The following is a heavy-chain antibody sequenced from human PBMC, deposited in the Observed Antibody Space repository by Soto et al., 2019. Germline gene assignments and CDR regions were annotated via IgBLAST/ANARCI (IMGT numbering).Heavy chain of an antibody. CDR1: GGSISSSSYY. Sequence: SETLSLTCTVSGGSISSSSYYWGWIRQPPGKGLEWIGSIYYSGSTYYNPSLKSRVTISVDTSKNQFSLKLSSVTAADTAVYYWASPGGTTYYDYIWGSYWAFDIWGQGTMVTVSS. J-gene: IGHJ3*02. D-gene: IGHD3-16*01. CDR2: IYYSGST. V-gene: IGHV4-39*01. CDR3: ASPGGTTYYDYIWGSYWAFDI.